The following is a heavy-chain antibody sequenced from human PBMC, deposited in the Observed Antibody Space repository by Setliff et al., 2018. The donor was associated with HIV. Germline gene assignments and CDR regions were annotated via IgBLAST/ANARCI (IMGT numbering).Heavy chain of an antibody. V-gene: IGHV4-39*02. CDR1: GGSISISNSY. Sequence: PSETLSLTCTVSGGSISISNSYWGWIRQPPGKGLEWIGSIYYTGFAYHNPSLKSRVTISLDTSKTHFYLSLTSVTDADTAVYFCAREGRGDPAVATTRIDYWGQGKLVTVSS. CDR3: AREGRGDPAVATTRIDY. D-gene: IGHD1-1*01. CDR2: IYYTGFA. J-gene: IGHJ4*02.